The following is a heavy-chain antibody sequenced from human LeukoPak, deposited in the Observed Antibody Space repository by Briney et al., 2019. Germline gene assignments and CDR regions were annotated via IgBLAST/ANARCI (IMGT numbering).Heavy chain of an antibody. CDR2: IYSIGTT. CDR1: GDSISNYY. CDR3: ARDYSVGGGSGYDY. J-gene: IGHJ4*02. V-gene: IGHV4-59*01. D-gene: IGHD1-26*01. Sequence: SETLSLTCTVSGDSISNYYWGWLRQPPRKGLEWIGYIYSIGTTNYNPSLRRRVSISVDTAKNQFSLNLNSMTAADTAAYYCARDYSVGGGSGYDYWGQGTLVTVSS.